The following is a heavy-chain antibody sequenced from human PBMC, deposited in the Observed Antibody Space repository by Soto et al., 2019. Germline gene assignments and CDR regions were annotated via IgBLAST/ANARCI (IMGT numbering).Heavy chain of an antibody. CDR2: INHSGST. CDR3: ARGRYFCGGSRYFGDGIYV. V-gene: IGHV4-34*01. J-gene: IGHJ6*02. Sequence: SETLSLTCAVHDGSLSGYYWSCIRQPPGKGLEWIGEINHSGSTNYNPSLKSRVTISVDTSKNQFSLKLSPVTAADTAVYYCARGRYFCGGSRYFGDGIYVRGQGTAVILSS. D-gene: IGHD2-15*01. CDR1: DGSLSGYY.